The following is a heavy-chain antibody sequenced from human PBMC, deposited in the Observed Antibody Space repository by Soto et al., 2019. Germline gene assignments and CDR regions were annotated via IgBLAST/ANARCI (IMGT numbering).Heavy chain of an antibody. CDR3: LRRLKLGADYYGMDV. J-gene: IGHJ6*02. CDR2: TFYRSKWYY. CDR1: GDSVSTTIAA. V-gene: IGHV6-1*01. Sequence: PSQTLSLTCAISGDSVSTTIAACNWIRQSPSRGLEWLGRTFYRSKWYYDYAVSVKSRITINPDTSKNQFSLQLNSVTPEDTAVYYCLRRLKLGADYYGMDVRGQGTTVPVSS. D-gene: IGHD1-26*01.